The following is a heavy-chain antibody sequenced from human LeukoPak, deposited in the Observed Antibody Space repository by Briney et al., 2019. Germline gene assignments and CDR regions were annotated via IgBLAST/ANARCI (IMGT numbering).Heavy chain of an antibody. CDR1: GFTFSTYT. D-gene: IGHD6-13*01. J-gene: IGHJ4*02. Sequence: PGGSLRLSCAASGFTFSTYTMNWVRQAPGKGLEWISSISTSSHYMYYADSVKGRFTISRDDAKNSLYLQMDNLRAEDTAVYYCARVGTSTWYVLYYFDYWGPGTLVTVSS. V-gene: IGHV3-21*01. CDR3: ARVGTSTWYVLYYFDY. CDR2: ISTSSHYM.